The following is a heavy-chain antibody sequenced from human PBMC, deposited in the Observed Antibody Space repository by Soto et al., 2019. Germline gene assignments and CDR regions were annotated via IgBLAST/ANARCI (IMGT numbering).Heavy chain of an antibody. J-gene: IGHJ6*02. D-gene: IGHD5-18*01. CDR3: AREASGYSYGPYYYYGMDV. CDR1: GGTFSSYA. CDR2: IIPIFGTA. Sequence: QVQLVQSGAEVKKPGSSVKVSCKASGGTFSSYAISWVRQAPGLGLEWMGGIIPIFGTANYAQKFQGRVTITADKSTSTAYMELSSLRSEDTAVYYCAREASGYSYGPYYYYGMDVWGQGTTVTVSS. V-gene: IGHV1-69*06.